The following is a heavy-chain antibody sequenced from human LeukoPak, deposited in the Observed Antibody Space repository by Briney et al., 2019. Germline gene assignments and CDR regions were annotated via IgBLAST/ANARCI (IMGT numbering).Heavy chain of an antibody. CDR2: INWNGGST. J-gene: IGHJ4*02. Sequence: GGSLRLSCAASGFTFDAYGMSWVRQAPGKGLEWVSGINWNGGSTGYADSVKGRFTTSRNNAKNSLYLQMNSLRAEDTALYYCARGSRTPLIAVAGKYYFDYWGQGTLVTVSS. CDR3: ARGSRTPLIAVAGKYYFDY. CDR1: GFTFDAYG. D-gene: IGHD6-19*01. V-gene: IGHV3-20*04.